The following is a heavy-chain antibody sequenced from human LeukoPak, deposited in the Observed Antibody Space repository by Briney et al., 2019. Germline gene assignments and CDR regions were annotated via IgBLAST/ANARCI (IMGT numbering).Heavy chain of an antibody. Sequence: PLGAPRLSCAPSGVTVCNDFMNSGREAPGERRGGGSLMFGHGEASYADSVQGRFTISRDNSKNTLYLQMKALRVEDTAVYYCARDPPAVSINTYAWGQGTLVTVSS. D-gene: IGHD2-8*01. CDR3: ARDPPAVSINTYA. V-gene: IGHV3-66*01. CDR2: MFGHGEA. J-gene: IGHJ4*02. CDR1: GVTVCNDF.